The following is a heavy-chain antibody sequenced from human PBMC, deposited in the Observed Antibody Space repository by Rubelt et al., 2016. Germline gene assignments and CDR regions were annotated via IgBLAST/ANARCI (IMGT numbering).Heavy chain of an antibody. V-gene: IGHV3-53*04. CDR2: SGGGT. CDR3: ARGRDYGDY. J-gene: IGHJ4*02. Sequence: SGGGTFYADSVKGRFTISRHNSKNTLYLQINSLRAEDTAVYYCARGRDYGDYWGQGTLVTVSS.